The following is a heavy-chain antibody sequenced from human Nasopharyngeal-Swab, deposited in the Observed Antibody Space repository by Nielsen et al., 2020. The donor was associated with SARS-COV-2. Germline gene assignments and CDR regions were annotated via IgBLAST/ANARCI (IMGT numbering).Heavy chain of an antibody. CDR3: AGAVAGTGWDY. V-gene: IGHV4-59*01. Sequence: WIRQPPGKGPEWIGYIYYSGSTNYSPSLKSRVTISVDTSKNQFSLKQSSVTAADTAVYYCAGAVAGTGWDYWGQGTLVTVSS. J-gene: IGHJ4*02. CDR2: IYYSGST. D-gene: IGHD6-19*01.